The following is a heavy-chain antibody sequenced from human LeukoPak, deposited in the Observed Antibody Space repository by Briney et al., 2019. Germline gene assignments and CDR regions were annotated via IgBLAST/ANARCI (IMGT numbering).Heavy chain of an antibody. D-gene: IGHD2-2*01. CDR3: AKDRVIVPGATSFDY. J-gene: IGHJ4*02. CDR2: IRYGGNYK. CDR1: GLTFNICC. V-gene: IGHV3-30*02. Sequence: GGSLTLSCAASGLTFNICCVYWVRRAPDEGREWVTFIRYGGNYKLCADRVKGRFTIYRENSKHTVYLQMNSLITDDTAVYYCAKDRVIVPGATSFDYWGRGTLVSVS.